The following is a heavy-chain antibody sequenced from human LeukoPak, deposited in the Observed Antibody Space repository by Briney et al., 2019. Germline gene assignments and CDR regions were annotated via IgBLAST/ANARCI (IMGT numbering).Heavy chain of an antibody. CDR3: ARDSPIRGFDY. J-gene: IGHJ4*02. CDR1: GFTFSSYW. V-gene: IGHV3-74*01. Sequence: GGSLRLSCAASGFTFSSYWMHWVGQAPGKGLVWVSRINSDGSSTSYADSVKGRFTISRDNAKNTLYLQMNSLRAEDTAVYYCARDSPIRGFDYWGQGTLVTVSS. D-gene: IGHD3-10*01. CDR2: INSDGSST.